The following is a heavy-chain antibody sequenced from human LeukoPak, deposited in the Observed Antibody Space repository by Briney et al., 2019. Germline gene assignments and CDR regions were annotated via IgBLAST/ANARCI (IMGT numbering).Heavy chain of an antibody. Sequence: SETLSLTCTVSGGSISNNYWSWIRQPAGKGLEWIGRLYTSGSTEYNPSLKSRVTMSVDTSKNQVSLMLSSVTAADTAVYYCARGGPGAFEIWGQGTMVTVSS. CDR1: GGSISNNY. CDR3: ARGGPGAFEI. CDR2: LYTSGST. J-gene: IGHJ3*02. V-gene: IGHV4-4*07.